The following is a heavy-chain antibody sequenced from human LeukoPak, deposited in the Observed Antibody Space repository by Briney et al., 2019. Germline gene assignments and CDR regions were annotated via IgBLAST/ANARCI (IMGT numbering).Heavy chain of an antibody. D-gene: IGHD7-27*01. CDR1: EFTFSDYY. CDR3: AREGGNWGEGYFDY. J-gene: IGHJ4*02. CDR2: ISGSSSTM. Sequence: KAGGSLRLSCAASEFTFSDYYMSWIRQVPGKGLEWVSYISGSSSTMYYANSVKGRFTISRDNAKNLLYLQMNSLRAEDTAVYYWAREGGNWGEGYFDYWGQGTLVTVSS. V-gene: IGHV3-11*01.